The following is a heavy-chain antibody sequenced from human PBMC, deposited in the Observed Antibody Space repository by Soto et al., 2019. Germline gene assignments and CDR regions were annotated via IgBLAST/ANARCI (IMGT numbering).Heavy chain of an antibody. CDR1: GFTVSSNY. CDR2: IYSGGST. Sequence: GRSLSLYCAASGFTVSSNYMSWVRQAPGKGLEWVSVIYSGGSTYYADSVKGRFTISRDNSKNTLYLQMNSLRAEDTAVYYCARDRVESGYPEYFQHWGQGTLVTVSS. CDR3: ARDRVESGYPEYFQH. D-gene: IGHD3-22*01. V-gene: IGHV3-53*01. J-gene: IGHJ1*01.